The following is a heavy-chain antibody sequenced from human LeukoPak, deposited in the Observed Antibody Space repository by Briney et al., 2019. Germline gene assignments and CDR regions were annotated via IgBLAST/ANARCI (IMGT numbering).Heavy chain of an antibody. Sequence: GGSLRLSCAASGCTFDDYAMHWVRQAPGKGLEWVSGISWNSGSIGYADSVKGRFTISRDNAKNSLHQQMNSLRAEDTALYYCAKETVATSGGNYYYYYYMDVWGKGTTVTISS. CDR1: GCTFDDYA. V-gene: IGHV3-9*01. CDR2: ISWNSGSI. J-gene: IGHJ6*03. D-gene: IGHD5-12*01. CDR3: AKETVATSGGNYYYYYYMDV.